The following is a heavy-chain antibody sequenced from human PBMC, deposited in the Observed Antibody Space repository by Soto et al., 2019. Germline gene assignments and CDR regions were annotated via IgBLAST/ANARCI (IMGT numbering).Heavy chain of an antibody. D-gene: IGHD3-10*01. V-gene: IGHV4-39*01. CDR1: GGSISSSSYF. CDR3: AGQRGGSGSYSGLLDF. Sequence: SETLSLTCTVSGGSISSSSYFWGWIRQPPGKGLEWVGTVHYSGSTNYRSSLQSRVSISVDTSQNQISLRLRSVTAADTAVYYCAGQRGGSGSYSGLLDFWGQGALVTVAS. J-gene: IGHJ4*02. CDR2: VHYSGST.